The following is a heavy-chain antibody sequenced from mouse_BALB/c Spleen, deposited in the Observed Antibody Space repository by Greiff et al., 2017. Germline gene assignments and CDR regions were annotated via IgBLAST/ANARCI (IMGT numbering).Heavy chain of an antibody. J-gene: IGHJ4*01. CDR2: INPYNDGT. CDR1: GYTFTSYV. CDR3: ASERLYYAMDY. V-gene: IGHV1-14*01. D-gene: IGHD1-2*01. Sequence: VQLQQSGPELVKPGASVKMSCKASGYTFTSYVMHWVKQKPGQGLEWIGYINPYNDGTKYNEKFKGQATLTSDKSSSTAYMELSSLTSEDSAVYYCASERLYYAMDYWGQGTSVTVSS.